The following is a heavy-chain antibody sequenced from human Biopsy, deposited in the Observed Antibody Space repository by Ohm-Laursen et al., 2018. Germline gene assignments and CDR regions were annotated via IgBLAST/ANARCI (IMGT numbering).Heavy chain of an antibody. J-gene: IGHJ5*02. D-gene: IGHD2-21*02. CDR3: SREQHYYSA. Sequence: ASVKVSCKTTGYTSTDDQIHWAREAPGQGLEWMGLVNPKKGDTRYPQKFQGRVSMTSDLSPATAYMELTGLTSDDTAVYFCSREQHYYSAWGQGTLVTVSS. CDR1: GYTSTDDQ. V-gene: IGHV1-2*06. CDR2: VNPKKGDT.